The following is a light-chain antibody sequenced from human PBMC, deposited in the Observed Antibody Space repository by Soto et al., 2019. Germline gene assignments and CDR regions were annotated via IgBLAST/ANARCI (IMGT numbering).Light chain of an antibody. CDR2: GAS. CDR3: QQWGSSPLST. V-gene: IGKV3-20*01. J-gene: IGKJ2*01. CDR1: QSVGSRY. Sequence: EVVLTQSPGTLSLSPGERATLSCRASQSVGSRYLAWYQQKPGQASRLLIYGASSRAPGIPDRFSGSVSGADFTRTISRLETEDCSVYYCQQWGSSPLSTFGQWTKREIK.